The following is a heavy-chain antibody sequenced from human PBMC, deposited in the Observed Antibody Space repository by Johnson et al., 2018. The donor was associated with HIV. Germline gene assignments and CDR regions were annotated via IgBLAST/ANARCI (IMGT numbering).Heavy chain of an antibody. V-gene: IGHV3-30*03. CDR2: ISFDGTAK. Sequence: VQLVESGGGVVQPGRSLGLSCTASGFTFSRNAMHWVRQPPGTGLEWVAVISFDGTAKHYGDSVRGRFTFSRDNSKNTLSLQMSSLTAEDTAIYYCVRGSLTDDSFAEWGQGTMVLVSS. CDR1: GFTFSRNA. CDR3: VRGSLTDDSFAE. J-gene: IGHJ3*01.